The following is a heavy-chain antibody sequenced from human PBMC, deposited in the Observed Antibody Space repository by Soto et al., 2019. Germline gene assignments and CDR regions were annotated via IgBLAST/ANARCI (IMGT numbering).Heavy chain of an antibody. CDR1: GGSISSGDYY. Sequence: SDTLSLTCTVSGGSISSGDYYWSWIRQPPGKGLEWIGYIYYSGSTYYNPSLKSRVTISVDTSKNQFSLKLSSVTAADTAVYYCARGGLLAPIDYWGQGTLVTVSS. CDR3: ARGGLLAPIDY. J-gene: IGHJ4*02. V-gene: IGHV4-30-4*02. D-gene: IGHD3-10*01. CDR2: IYYSGST.